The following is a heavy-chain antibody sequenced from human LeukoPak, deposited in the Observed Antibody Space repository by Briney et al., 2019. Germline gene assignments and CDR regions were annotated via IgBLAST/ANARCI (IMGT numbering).Heavy chain of an antibody. CDR1: GYTFTGYY. CDR2: INPNSGGT. D-gene: IGHD3-10*01. Sequence: ASVKVSCKASGYTFTGYYIHWVRQAPGHGLEWMGWINPNSGGTNYAQKFQGRVTMTRDTSIATAYMELTSLRSDDTAVYYCARDLFYSVSGTYYNVGRVFNYWGQGTLVTVSS. J-gene: IGHJ4*02. V-gene: IGHV1-2*02. CDR3: ARDLFYSVSGTYYNVGRVFNY.